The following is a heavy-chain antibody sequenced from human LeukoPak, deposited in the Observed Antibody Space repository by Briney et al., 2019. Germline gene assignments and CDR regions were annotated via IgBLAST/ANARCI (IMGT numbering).Heavy chain of an antibody. Sequence: PGGSLRLSCAASGFTFSNYFIHWVRLAPGKGLEWVAFIWYDGSNEYCVDSVKGRFTISRDNSKNTLYLQMNSLTAEDTAVYYCARLGRGYSGYDSFFDLWGQGTLVTVSS. D-gene: IGHD5-12*01. J-gene: IGHJ4*02. CDR1: GFTFSNYF. CDR2: IWYDGSNE. CDR3: ARLGRGYSGYDSFFDL. V-gene: IGHV3-33*01.